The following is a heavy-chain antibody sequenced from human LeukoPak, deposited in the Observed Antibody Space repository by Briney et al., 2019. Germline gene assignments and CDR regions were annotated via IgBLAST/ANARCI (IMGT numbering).Heavy chain of an antibody. CDR1: VDSISSSSYY. CDR3: ARQLFGVAIGFDY. Sequence: SVTLSLTWTVSVDSISSSSYYWGWIRQPPGKGLEWIGSIYYSGSTYYNPSLKSRVTISVDTSKNQFSLKLSSVTAADTAVYYCARQLFGVAIGFDYWGQGTLVTVSS. J-gene: IGHJ4*02. V-gene: IGHV4-39*01. D-gene: IGHD3-3*01. CDR2: IYYSGST.